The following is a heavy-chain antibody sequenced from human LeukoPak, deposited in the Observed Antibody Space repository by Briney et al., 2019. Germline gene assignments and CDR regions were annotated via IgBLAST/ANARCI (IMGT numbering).Heavy chain of an antibody. V-gene: IGHV4-4*07. CDR2: IYTSGRT. D-gene: IGHD6-13*01. Sequence: SETLSLTCTVSGGSINSHYWSWIRQSAEKGLEWIGHIYTSGRTNYNPSLKSRVTMSVDTSKNQFSLKLSFVTAADTAVYYCARRAANYYGMDVWGQGTTVTVSS. J-gene: IGHJ6*02. CDR3: ARRAANYYGMDV. CDR1: GGSINSHY.